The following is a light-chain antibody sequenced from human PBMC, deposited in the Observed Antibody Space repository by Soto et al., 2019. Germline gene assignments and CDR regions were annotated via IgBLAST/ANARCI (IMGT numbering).Light chain of an antibody. CDR3: QQHCTTPPEWT. Sequence: DIVLTQSPDSLAVSLGERATINCKSSQTVLYSSNNKNCLAWYQQRPGQSPKVLIYWASTRESGVPDRFSGSGSGTDFTLTISSLQAEDVAIYYCQQHCTTPPEWTFGQGTKVEIK. CDR2: WAS. J-gene: IGKJ1*01. V-gene: IGKV4-1*01. CDR1: QTVLYSSNNKNC.